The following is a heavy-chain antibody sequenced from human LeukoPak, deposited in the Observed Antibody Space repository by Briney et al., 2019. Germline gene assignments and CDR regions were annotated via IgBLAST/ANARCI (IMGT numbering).Heavy chain of an antibody. Sequence: SGTLSLTCTVSGYSISSGYYWGWIRQPPGKGLEWIGSIYHSGSTYYNPSLKSRVTISVDTSKNQFSLKLSSVTAADTAVYYCARDLVAAAGIFPHLRGQGTLVTVSS. CDR3: ARDLVAAAGIFPHL. CDR2: IYHSGST. CDR1: GYSISSGYY. J-gene: IGHJ4*02. D-gene: IGHD6-13*01. V-gene: IGHV4-38-2*02.